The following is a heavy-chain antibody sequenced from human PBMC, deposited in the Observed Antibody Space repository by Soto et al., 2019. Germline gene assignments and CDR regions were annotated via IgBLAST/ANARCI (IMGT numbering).Heavy chain of an antibody. Sequence: PSETLSLTCAVYGGSFSGYYWSWIRQPPGKGLEWIGEINHSGSTNYNPSLKSRVTISVDTSKNQFSLKLSSVTAADKAVYYCARGGLLWFGESSPFEPWGQGTLVTVSS. J-gene: IGHJ5*02. CDR1: GGSFSGYY. CDR3: ARGGLLWFGESSPFEP. D-gene: IGHD3-10*01. V-gene: IGHV4-34*01. CDR2: INHSGST.